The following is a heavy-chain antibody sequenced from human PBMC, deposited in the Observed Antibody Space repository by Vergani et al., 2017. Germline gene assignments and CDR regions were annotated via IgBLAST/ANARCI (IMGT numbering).Heavy chain of an antibody. D-gene: IGHD3-10*01. CDR3: ASAKEDYGSGSHPGWFDP. Sequence: QVQLQESGPGLVKPSETLSLTCTVSGGSISSYSWSWIRQPPGKGLEWIGYIYYSGSTNYNPSLKSRVTISVDTSKNQFSLKLSSVTAADTAVYYCASAKEDYGSGSHPGWFDPWGQGTLVTVSS. CDR1: GGSISSYS. V-gene: IGHV4-59*01. J-gene: IGHJ5*02. CDR2: IYYSGST.